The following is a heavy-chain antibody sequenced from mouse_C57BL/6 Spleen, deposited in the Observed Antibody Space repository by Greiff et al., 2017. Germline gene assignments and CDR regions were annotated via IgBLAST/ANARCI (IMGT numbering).Heavy chain of an antibody. V-gene: IGHV5-4*03. J-gene: IGHJ4*01. CDR1: GFTFSSYA. Sequence: EVKLVESGGGLVKPGGSLKLSCAASGFTFSSYAMSWVRQTPEKRLEWVATISDGGSYTYYPDNVKGRFTISRDNAKNNLYLQMSHLKAEYTARYYCARLDYWGQGTSVTVSA. CDR3: ARLDY. CDR2: ISDGGSYT.